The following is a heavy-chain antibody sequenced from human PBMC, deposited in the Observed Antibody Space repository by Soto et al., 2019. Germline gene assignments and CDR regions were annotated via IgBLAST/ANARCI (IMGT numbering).Heavy chain of an antibody. D-gene: IGHD2-2*01. CDR1: GGSISSGGYY. J-gene: IGHJ2*01. CDR3: ARDSSELSSTTRRHWYFDL. CDR2: IYYSGST. Sequence: QVQLQESGPGLVKPSQTLSLTCTVSGGSISSGGYYWSWIRQHPGKGLEWIGYIYYSGSTYYNPSLKSRVTISVDTSKNQFSLKLSSVTAADTAVYYCARDSSELSSTTRRHWYFDLWGRGTLVTVSS. V-gene: IGHV4-31*03.